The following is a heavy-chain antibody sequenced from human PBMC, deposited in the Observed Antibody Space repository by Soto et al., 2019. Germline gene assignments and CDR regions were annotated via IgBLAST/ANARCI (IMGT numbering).Heavy chain of an antibody. CDR2: IWYDGSNK. V-gene: IGHV3-33*01. CDR3: ARPTTVVTPPDY. CDR1: GFTFSSYG. Sequence: GGSLRLSCAASGFTFSSYGMHWVRQAPGKGLEWVAVIWYDGSNKYYADSVKGRFTISRDNSKNTLYLQMNSLRAEDTAVYYCARPTTVVTPPDYWGQGTLVTVS. J-gene: IGHJ4*02. D-gene: IGHD4-17*01.